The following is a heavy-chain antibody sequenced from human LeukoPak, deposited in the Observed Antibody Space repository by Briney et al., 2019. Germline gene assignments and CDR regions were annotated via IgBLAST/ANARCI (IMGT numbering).Heavy chain of an antibody. Sequence: PSQTLSLTCTVSGGSISSGSYYWRWLRQPPGKRLEWIGLIYTGGCTNNNPSLMSRVTISSATSKNQCTLKLSSVTAADTAVYYCARGLRFALDVWGKGTTVTVSS. CDR2: IYTGGCT. CDR1: GGSISSGSYY. J-gene: IGHJ6*04. D-gene: IGHD3-3*01. V-gene: IGHV4-61*02. CDR3: ARGLRFALDV.